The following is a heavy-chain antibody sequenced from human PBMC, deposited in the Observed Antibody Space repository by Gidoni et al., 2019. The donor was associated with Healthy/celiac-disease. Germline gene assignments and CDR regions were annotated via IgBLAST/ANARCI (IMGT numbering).Heavy chain of an antibody. CDR2: MNPNSGNT. V-gene: IGHV1-8*01. CDR1: GYTFTSYD. J-gene: IGHJ6*02. CDR3: ARGIADYVWGSYLGYYYYGMDV. Sequence: QVQLVQSGAEVKKPGASVKVSCKASGYTFTSYDINWVRQATGQGLEWMGWMNPNSGNTGYAQKFQGRVTMTRNTSISTAYMELSSLRSEDTAVYYCARGIADYVWGSYLGYYYYGMDVWGQGTTVTVSS. D-gene: IGHD3-16*01.